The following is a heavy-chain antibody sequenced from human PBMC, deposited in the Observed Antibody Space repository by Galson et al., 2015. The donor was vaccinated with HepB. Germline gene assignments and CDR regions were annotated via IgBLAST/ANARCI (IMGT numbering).Heavy chain of an antibody. CDR3: ASRPGKLAGDAFDI. Sequence: SETLSLTCTVSGGSISSYYWTWIRQPPGKGLEWIGYVYYTGSTNYNPSLKSRVSISIDTSKNQFSLKLSSVTAADTAVYFCASRPGKLAGDAFDIWGQGTMVTVSS. CDR2: VYYTGST. CDR1: GGSISSYY. J-gene: IGHJ3*02. V-gene: IGHV4-59*01. D-gene: IGHD6-19*01.